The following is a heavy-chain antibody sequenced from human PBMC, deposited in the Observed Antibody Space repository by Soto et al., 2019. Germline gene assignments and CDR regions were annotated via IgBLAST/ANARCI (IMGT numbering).Heavy chain of an antibody. J-gene: IGHJ4*02. CDR1: GFTVSDYY. CDR3: ARGLVRAFFDH. D-gene: IGHD3-10*01. CDR2: IYSGGAT. V-gene: IGHV3-66*01. Sequence: EVHLVESGGDLVQPGGSLRLSCEVSGFTVSDYYMSWVRQAPGKGLEWVSIIYSGGATYYADSGKRRFTISRDTSKNTVFLQMNSLGNEDTAVYYCARGLVRAFFDHWGQGTLVTVSS.